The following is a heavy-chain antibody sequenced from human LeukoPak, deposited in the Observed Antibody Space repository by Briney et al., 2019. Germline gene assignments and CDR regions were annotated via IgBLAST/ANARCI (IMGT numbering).Heavy chain of an antibody. D-gene: IGHD1-26*01. CDR1: GFTFTNYD. V-gene: IGHV3-48*03. Sequence: QSGGSLRLSCAASGFTFTNYDMNWVRQAPGKGLEWVSYISSSGSTIYYADSVKGRFTISRDNAKNSLYLQMDSLRAEDTAVYYCARESPGATRDYWGQGTLVTVSS. CDR2: ISSSGSTI. CDR3: ARESPGATRDY. J-gene: IGHJ4*02.